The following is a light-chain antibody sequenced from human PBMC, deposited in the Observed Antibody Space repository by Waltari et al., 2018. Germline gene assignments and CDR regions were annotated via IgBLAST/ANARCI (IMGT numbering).Light chain of an antibody. CDR2: GAS. J-gene: IGKJ1*01. V-gene: IGKV3-20*01. Sequence: EIVMTQSPATLSVSPGERATLSCRASQSVGSNYLAWYQRRPEQAPRLLIYGASSRATGGPDSFSGSGSGTDFTLSISRLEPEDFAVYDCQHYVRTWAFGQGTKVEIK. CDR3: QHYVRTWA. CDR1: QSVGSNY.